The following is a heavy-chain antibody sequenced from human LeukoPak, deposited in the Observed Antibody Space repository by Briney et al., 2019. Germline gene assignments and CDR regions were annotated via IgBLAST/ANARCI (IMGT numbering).Heavy chain of an antibody. Sequence: PGGSLRLSCGGTGFTFSDFPMNWVRQAPGKGLEWVSSISSSSSYIYYADSVKGRFTISRDNAKNSLYLQMNSLRAEDTAVYYCARDKWQQLVEEGYYYMDVWGKGTTVTVSS. V-gene: IGHV3-21*01. D-gene: IGHD6-13*01. CDR2: ISSSSSYI. CDR3: ARDKWQQLVEEGYYYMDV. J-gene: IGHJ6*03. CDR1: GFTFSDFP.